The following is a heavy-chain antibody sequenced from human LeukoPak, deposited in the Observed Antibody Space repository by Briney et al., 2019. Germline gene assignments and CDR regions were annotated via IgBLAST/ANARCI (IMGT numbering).Heavy chain of an antibody. CDR1: GGTFSSYA. CDR2: IIPIFGTA. CDR3: AREDSYYYDSSGYKRSFDI. Sequence: ASVKVSCKASGGTFSSYATSWVRQAPGQGLEWMGGIIPIFGTANYAQKFQGRVTITTDESTSTAYMELSSLRSEDTAVYYCAREDSYYYDSSGYKRSFDIWGQGKMVTVSS. D-gene: IGHD3-22*01. J-gene: IGHJ3*02. V-gene: IGHV1-69*05.